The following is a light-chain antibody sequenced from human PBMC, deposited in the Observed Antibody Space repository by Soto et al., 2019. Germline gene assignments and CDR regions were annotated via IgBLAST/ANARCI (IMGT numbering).Light chain of an antibody. J-gene: IGKJ2*01. Sequence: EIVLTQSPGTLSLSPGERATLSCRASQSVSSSYLGWYQQKPGQAPRLLIYAASSRATGIPDRFSGSGSGTDFTLTSSRLEPEDFAVYFCQLYGSSPRYTFGQGTKLEIK. V-gene: IGKV3-20*01. CDR1: QSVSSSY. CDR3: QLYGSSPRYT. CDR2: AAS.